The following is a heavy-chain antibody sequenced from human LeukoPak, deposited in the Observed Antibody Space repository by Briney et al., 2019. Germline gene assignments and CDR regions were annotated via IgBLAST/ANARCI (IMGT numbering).Heavy chain of an antibody. CDR2: IYYSGGT. J-gene: IGHJ4*02. CDR3: ARTKIGYYSNFDL. V-gene: IGHV4-59*12. Sequence: SETLSLTCTVSGGSISSYYWSWIRQPPGKGLEWIGYIYYSGGTYYNPSLKSRVLISIDTSKTHFSLKLSSVTAADTAVYYCARTKIGYYSNFDLWGQGTLVTVSS. CDR1: GGSISSYY. D-gene: IGHD3-22*01.